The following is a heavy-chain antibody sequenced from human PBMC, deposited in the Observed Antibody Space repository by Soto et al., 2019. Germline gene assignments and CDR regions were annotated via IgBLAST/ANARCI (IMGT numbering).Heavy chain of an antibody. D-gene: IGHD2-2*01. Sequence: ASVKVSCKASGYTFTSYYMHWVRQAPGQGLEWMGIINPSGGSTSYAQKFQGRVTMTRDTSTSAVYMELSSLRSEDTAVYYCARGSSTSCQSCYYYYGMDVWGQGTTVTVSS. J-gene: IGHJ6*02. V-gene: IGHV1-46*01. CDR3: ARGSSTSCQSCYYYYGMDV. CDR2: INPSGGST. CDR1: GYTFTSYY.